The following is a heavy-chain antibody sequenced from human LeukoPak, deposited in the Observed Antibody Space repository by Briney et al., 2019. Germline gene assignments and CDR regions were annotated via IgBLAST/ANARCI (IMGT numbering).Heavy chain of an antibody. CDR1: GYTFIRYD. CDR2: MNPNSGDT. V-gene: IGHV1-8*03. Sequence: AASVKVSCKASGYTFIRYDINWVRQATGQGLEWMGCMNPNSGDTGYAQKFQGRVTIARNPSISTASMELSSLRSEDTAVYYCARDSYYYGSGSYYIDYWGQGTLVTVSS. CDR3: ARDSYYYGSGSYYIDY. D-gene: IGHD3-10*01. J-gene: IGHJ4*02.